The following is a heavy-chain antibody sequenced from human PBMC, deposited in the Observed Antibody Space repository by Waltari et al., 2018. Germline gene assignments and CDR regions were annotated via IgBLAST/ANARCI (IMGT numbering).Heavy chain of an antibody. CDR3: ARDQGSGWYVY. D-gene: IGHD6-19*01. Sequence: EVQLVESGGGLIQPGGSLRLSCAASGFTVSSNYMSWVRQAPGKGLEWVANIRQDGSEKYYVDSVKGRFTISGDNAKNSLYLQMNRLRAEDTAVYYCARDQGSGWYVYWGQGTLVTVSS. J-gene: IGHJ4*02. CDR2: IRQDGSEK. V-gene: IGHV3-7*01. CDR1: GFTVSSNY.